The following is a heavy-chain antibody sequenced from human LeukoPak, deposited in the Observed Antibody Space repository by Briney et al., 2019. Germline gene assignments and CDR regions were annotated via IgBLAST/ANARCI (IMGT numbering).Heavy chain of an antibody. CDR3: VRLVGGDIDY. Sequence: PGGSLRLSCAASGFTFNTYTMNWVRQAPGKGLEWVSYISGSSGVIDYADSVRGRFTISGDNAKNSLYLQMNSLRAEDTAVYYCVRLVGGDIDYWGQGTLVTVSS. D-gene: IGHD5-12*01. CDR2: ISGSSGVI. CDR1: GFTFNTYT. V-gene: IGHV3-48*01. J-gene: IGHJ4*02.